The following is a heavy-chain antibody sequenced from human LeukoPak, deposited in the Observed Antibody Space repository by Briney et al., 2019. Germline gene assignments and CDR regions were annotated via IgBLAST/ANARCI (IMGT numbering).Heavy chain of an antibody. CDR3: ARGGSYLSAFDI. Sequence: GGSLRLSCAASGFTFSSYSMNWARQAPGKGLEWVSIIYSGGSTFYADSVKGRFTISRDNSKNTLYLQMNSLRAEDTAVYYCARGGSYLSAFDIWGQGTMVTVSS. D-gene: IGHD1-26*01. J-gene: IGHJ3*02. CDR1: GFTFSSYS. CDR2: IYSGGST. V-gene: IGHV3-53*01.